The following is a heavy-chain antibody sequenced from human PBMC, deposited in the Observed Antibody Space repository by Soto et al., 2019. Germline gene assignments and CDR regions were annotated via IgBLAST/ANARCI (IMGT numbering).Heavy chain of an antibody. D-gene: IGHD6-19*01. V-gene: IGHV4-39*01. CDR2: IYYSGST. J-gene: IGHJ4*02. CDR1: GGSISSSSYY. CDR3: ARISGWYGSPSVVGY. Sequence: PSETLSLTCTVSGGSISSSSYYWGWIRQPPGKGLEWIGSIYYSGSTYYNPSLKSRVTISVDTSKNQFSLKLSSVTAVDTAVYYCARISGWYGSPSVVGYWGQGTLVTVSS.